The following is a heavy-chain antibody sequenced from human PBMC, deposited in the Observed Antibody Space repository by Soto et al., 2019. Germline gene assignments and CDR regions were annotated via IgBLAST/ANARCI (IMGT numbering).Heavy chain of an antibody. V-gene: IGHV3-23*01. CDR3: AKGEWELPTYFDY. Sequence: EVQLLESGGGLVQPGGSLRLACAASGFTFSNYAMTWVRQAPGKGLEWITTINDGGTTTFYADSVKGWFTISRDNSENTLYLQMSSLRAEDTAIYYCAKGEWELPTYFDYWGQGTLVTVSS. CDR1: GFTFSNYA. J-gene: IGHJ4*02. D-gene: IGHD1-26*01. CDR2: INDGGTTT.